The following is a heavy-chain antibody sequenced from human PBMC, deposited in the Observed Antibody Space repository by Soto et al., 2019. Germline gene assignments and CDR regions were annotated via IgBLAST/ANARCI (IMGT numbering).Heavy chain of an antibody. CDR1: GYTFTSYA. Sequence: QVQLVQSGAEVKKPGASVKVSCKASGYTFTSYAMHWVRQAPGQRLEWMGWINAGNGNTKYSQKFQGRVTITRDTSASTAYMELSSLRSEDTAVYYCAWGDSSSWYSLDYWGQGTLVTVSS. CDR3: AWGDSSSWYSLDY. D-gene: IGHD6-13*01. V-gene: IGHV1-3*01. J-gene: IGHJ4*02. CDR2: INAGNGNT.